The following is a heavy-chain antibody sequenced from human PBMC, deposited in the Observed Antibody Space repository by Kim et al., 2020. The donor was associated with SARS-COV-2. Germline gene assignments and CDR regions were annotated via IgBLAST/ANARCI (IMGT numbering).Heavy chain of an antibody. CDR2: INHSGST. J-gene: IGHJ4*02. Sequence: SETLSLTCAVYGGSFSGYYWSWIRQPPGKGLEWIGEINHSGSTNYNPSLKSRVTISVDTSKNQFSLKLSSVTAADTAVYYCARGRGYCSGGSCFLDYWGQGTLVTVSS. CDR1: GGSFSGYY. CDR3: ARGRGYCSGGSCFLDY. V-gene: IGHV4-34*01. D-gene: IGHD2-15*01.